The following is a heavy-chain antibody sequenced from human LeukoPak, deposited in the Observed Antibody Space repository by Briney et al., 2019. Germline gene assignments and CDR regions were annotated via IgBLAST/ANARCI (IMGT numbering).Heavy chain of an antibody. CDR2: ISGDGGST. J-gene: IGHJ6*03. V-gene: IGHV3-43*02. D-gene: IGHD3-3*01. CDR1: GFTFDDYA. CDR3: ANLGYDFWSGYYTRYYYYMDV. Sequence: GGSLRLSCAASGFTFDDYAMHWVRQAPGKGLEWVSLISGDGGSTYYADSVKGRFTISRDNSKNSLYLQMISLRTEDTALYYCANLGYDFWSGYYTRYYYYMDVWGKGTTVTVSS.